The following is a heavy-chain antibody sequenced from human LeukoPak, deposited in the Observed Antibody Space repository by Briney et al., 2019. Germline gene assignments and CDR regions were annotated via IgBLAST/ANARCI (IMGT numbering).Heavy chain of an antibody. V-gene: IGHV3-43D*04. Sequence: PGGSLRLSCAASGFTFDDYAMHWVRQAPGKGLEWVSLISWDGGSTYYADSVKGRFTISRDNSKNSLYLQMNSLRAEDTALYYCAKDGANYYDSSGYYGPFDYWGQGTLVPVSS. CDR3: AKDGANYYDSSGYYGPFDY. J-gene: IGHJ4*02. CDR1: GFTFDDYA. D-gene: IGHD3-22*01. CDR2: ISWDGGST.